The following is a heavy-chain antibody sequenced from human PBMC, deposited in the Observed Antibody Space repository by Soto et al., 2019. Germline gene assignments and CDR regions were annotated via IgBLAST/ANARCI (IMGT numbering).Heavy chain of an antibody. CDR1: GGSFSGYY. J-gene: IGHJ4*02. D-gene: IGHD2-2*01. CDR2: VNNSGTN. V-gene: IGHV4-34*01. Sequence: QVQLQQWGAGLLKPSETLSLRCAVYGGSFSGYYWTWIRQSPEKGLEWIGDVNNSGTNYYNPSLKTRVTISVHTPKNQYSLKMSSVTAADTAVYYCARGIGYCSSINCYSSRRLRFDSWGQGTLVTVSS. CDR3: ARGIGYCSSINCYSSRRLRFDS.